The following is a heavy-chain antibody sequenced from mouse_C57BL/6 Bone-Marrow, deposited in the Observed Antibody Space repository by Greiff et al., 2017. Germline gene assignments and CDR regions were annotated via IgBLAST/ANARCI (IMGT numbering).Heavy chain of an antibody. J-gene: IGHJ4*01. Sequence: QVQLQQPGAELVMPGASVKLSCKASGYTFTSYWMHWVKQRPGQGLEWIGEIDPSDSYTNYNQKFEGKSTLTVDKSSSTAYMQLSSLTSEDSAVYYCAREWGAMDYWGQGTSVTVSS. V-gene: IGHV1-69*01. CDR2: IDPSDSYT. CDR1: GYTFTSYW. CDR3: AREWGAMDY.